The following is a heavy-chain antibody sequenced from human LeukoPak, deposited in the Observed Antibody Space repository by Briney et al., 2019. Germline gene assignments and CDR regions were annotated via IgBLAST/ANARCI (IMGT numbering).Heavy chain of an antibody. CDR1: GCTLTELS. Sequence: GASVTVSCKVSGCTLTELSMHWVRQAPGKGLEWMGGFDPEDGETIYAQKFQGRVTMTEDTSTDTAYMELSSLRSEDTAVYYCATGGSGWYNFDYWGQGTLVTVSS. V-gene: IGHV1-24*01. D-gene: IGHD6-19*01. CDR3: ATGGSGWYNFDY. CDR2: FDPEDGET. J-gene: IGHJ4*02.